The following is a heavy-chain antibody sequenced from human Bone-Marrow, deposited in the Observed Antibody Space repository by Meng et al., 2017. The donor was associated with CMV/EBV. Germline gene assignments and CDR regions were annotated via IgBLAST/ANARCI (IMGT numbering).Heavy chain of an antibody. CDR1: GYSISSGYY. CDR3: AREAVRGTRDYYYGMDV. Sequence: SETLSLTCTVSGYSISSGYYWGWIRQPPGKGLEWIGSIYHSGSTYYNPSLKSRVTISVDTSKNQFSLKLRSVTAADTAVYYCAREAVRGTRDYYYGMDVWGLGTTVTVSS. J-gene: IGHJ6*02. D-gene: IGHD3-16*02. V-gene: IGHV4-38-2*02. CDR2: IYHSGST.